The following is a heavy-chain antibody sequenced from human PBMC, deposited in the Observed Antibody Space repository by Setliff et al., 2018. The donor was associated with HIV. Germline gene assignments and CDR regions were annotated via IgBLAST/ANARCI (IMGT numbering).Heavy chain of an antibody. Sequence: SETLSLTCTVSGGSISSGSYYWSWIRQPAGKGLEWIGRIYTTGITNYNPSLKSRVTISLDTSRNQFSLKLTSVTAADTAVYYCARGPRPVDVDYYYMDVWGKGTTVTVSS. J-gene: IGHJ6*03. CDR1: GGSISSGSYY. V-gene: IGHV4-61*02. CDR3: ARGPRPVDVDYYYMDV. CDR2: IYTTGIT.